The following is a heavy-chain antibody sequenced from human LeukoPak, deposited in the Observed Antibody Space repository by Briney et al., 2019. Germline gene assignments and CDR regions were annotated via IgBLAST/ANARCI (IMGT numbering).Heavy chain of an antibody. CDR3: AREFSYGSNGRGFDY. J-gene: IGHJ4*02. D-gene: IGHD4-23*01. CDR2: ILTSGST. CDR1: GGSISSSSYY. Sequence: TSETLSLTCTVSGGSISSSSYYWGWIRQPAGKGLEWIGRILTSGSTNYNPSLQSRVTMSVDTSKNQFSLKLNSMTAADTAVYYCAREFSYGSNGRGFDYWGQGTLVTVSS. V-gene: IGHV4-61*02.